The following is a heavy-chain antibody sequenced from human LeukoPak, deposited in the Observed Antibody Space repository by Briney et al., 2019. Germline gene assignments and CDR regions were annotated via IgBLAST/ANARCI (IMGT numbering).Heavy chain of an antibody. CDR2: IKQDGSET. Sequence: PGGSLRLSCAASGFTFSSYWMTWVRQAPGKGLEWVAHIKQDGSETYYVGSVKGRFTSSRDNAKNSLYLQINSLGTEDTAVYFCARDSDDRLSMNRGFLDYWGQGTLVTVSS. D-gene: IGHD3-10*01. CDR3: ARDSDDRLSMNRGFLDY. V-gene: IGHV3-7*01. CDR1: GFTFSSYW. J-gene: IGHJ4*02.